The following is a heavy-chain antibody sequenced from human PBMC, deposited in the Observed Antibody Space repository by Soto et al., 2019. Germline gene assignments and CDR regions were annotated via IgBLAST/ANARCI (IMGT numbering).Heavy chain of an antibody. J-gene: IGHJ4*02. V-gene: IGHV5-10-1*01. CDR2: IDPSDSYT. D-gene: IGHD2-2*01. Sequence: SLKISCKGSGYSFTSYWISWVRQMPGKGLEWMGRIDPSDSYTNYSPSFQGHVTISADKSISTAYPQWSSLKASDTAMYYCARRPYCSSTSCYFDYWGQGTLVTVSS. CDR1: GYSFTSYW. CDR3: ARRPYCSSTSCYFDY.